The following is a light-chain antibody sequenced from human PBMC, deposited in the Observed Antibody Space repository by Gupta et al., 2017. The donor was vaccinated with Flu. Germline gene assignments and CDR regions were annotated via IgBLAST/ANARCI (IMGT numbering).Light chain of an antibody. V-gene: IGLV2-11*01. CDR2: DVN. Sequence: QSALTQPRSVSGSPGQSVTISCTGTSGDIGAYKYVSWYQQHPGKAPKLMTYDVNNRSSGVPDRFSGSKSGNPASLTISGLQAEDEADYYCCSYAGSSWVFGGGTRLTVL. J-gene: IGLJ3*02. CDR1: SGDIGAYKY. CDR3: CSYAGSSWV.